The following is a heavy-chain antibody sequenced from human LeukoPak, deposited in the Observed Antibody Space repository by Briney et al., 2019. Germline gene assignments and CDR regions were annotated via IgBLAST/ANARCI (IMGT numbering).Heavy chain of an antibody. CDR3: VVIYGNGCPL. D-gene: IGHD6-19*01. Sequence: GGSLRLYCAASGFPFRGYWMHWVRQAPGKGLVWVSRINNDGSTTNYADSVKGRFTISRDNAKNTLYLQMNSLSAEDTAVYYCVVIYGNGCPLWGQGSLVTVSS. CDR2: INNDGSTT. J-gene: IGHJ4*02. CDR1: GFPFRGYW. V-gene: IGHV3-74*01.